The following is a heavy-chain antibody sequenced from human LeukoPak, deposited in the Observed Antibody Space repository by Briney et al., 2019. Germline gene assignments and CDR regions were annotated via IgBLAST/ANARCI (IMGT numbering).Heavy chain of an antibody. V-gene: IGHV3-15*01. J-gene: IGHJ6*03. Sequence: PGGSLRLSCAASGFPFTNAWLNWVRQAPGKGLEWVGRIKSKTDGGTTDYAAPVKGRFTISRDDSKNTLYLQMNSLKTEDTAVYYCTTPTRFRYSYADYYYYMDVWGKGTTVTVSS. CDR1: GFPFTNAW. D-gene: IGHD5-18*01. CDR2: IKSKTDGGTT. CDR3: TTPTRFRYSYADYYYYMDV.